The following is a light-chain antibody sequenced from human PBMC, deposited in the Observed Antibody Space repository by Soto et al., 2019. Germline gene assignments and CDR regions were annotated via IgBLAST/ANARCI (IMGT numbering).Light chain of an antibody. CDR2: GAS. CDR1: QSLRSS. J-gene: IGKJ5*01. CDR3: QQRSNWPPIT. V-gene: IGKV3D-15*01. Sequence: VMTQSPATLSVSPGERATLSCRASQSLRSSLAWYQQKPGQAPRLLIYGASTRATGIPARFSGSGSGTDFTLTISSPEPEDFAVYYCQQRSNWPPITFGQGTRLEI.